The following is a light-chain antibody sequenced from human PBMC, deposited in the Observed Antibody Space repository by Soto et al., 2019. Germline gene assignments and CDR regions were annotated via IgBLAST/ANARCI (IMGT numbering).Light chain of an antibody. CDR3: QQYNNWPLT. CDR1: QTVSNSY. V-gene: IGKV3D-15*01. CDR2: GTS. Sequence: EIVLTQSPATLSSSLGDRATLSCRASQTVSNSYLAWYQQKPGQAPRLLIYGTSSRATGIPARFSGSGSGTEFTLTISSLQSDDFAVYYCQQYNNWPLTFGGGTKVDIK. J-gene: IGKJ4*01.